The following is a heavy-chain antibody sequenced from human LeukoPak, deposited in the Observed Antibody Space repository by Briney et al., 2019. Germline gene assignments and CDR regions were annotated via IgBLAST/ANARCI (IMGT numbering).Heavy chain of an antibody. Sequence: GGSLRLSCAASGFTVSSNYMSWVRQAPGKGLEWVSVIYSGGSTYYADSVKGRFTISRDNAKNSLYLQMNSLRAGDTAVYYCARDRLQSGSDYWGQGTLVTVSS. CDR1: GFTVSSNY. D-gene: IGHD2-15*01. CDR3: ARDRLQSGSDY. CDR2: IYSGGST. V-gene: IGHV3-66*01. J-gene: IGHJ4*02.